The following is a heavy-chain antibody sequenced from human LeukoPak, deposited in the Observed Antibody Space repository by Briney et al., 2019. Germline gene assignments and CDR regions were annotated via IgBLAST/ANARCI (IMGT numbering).Heavy chain of an antibody. J-gene: IGHJ4*02. CDR3: ARGWRRSYYYGSGKFDY. D-gene: IGHD3-10*01. CDR2: INHSGST. CDR1: GGSFSGYY. V-gene: IGHV4-34*01. Sequence: SETLSLTCAVYGGSFSGYYWSWIRQPPGKGLEWIGEINHSGSTNYNPSLKSRVTISVDTSKNQFSLKLSSVTAADTAVYYCARGWRRSYYYGSGKFDYWGQGTLVTVSS.